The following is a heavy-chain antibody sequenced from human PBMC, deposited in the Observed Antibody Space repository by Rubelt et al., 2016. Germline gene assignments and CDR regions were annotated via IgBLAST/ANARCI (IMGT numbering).Heavy chain of an antibody. CDR3: ARHSSSSWFDP. Sequence: GSTYYNPSLKSRVTISVDTSKNQFSLKLSSVTAADTAVYYCARHSSSSWFDPWGQGTLVTVSS. D-gene: IGHD6-6*01. V-gene: IGHV4-39*01. CDR2: GST. J-gene: IGHJ5*02.